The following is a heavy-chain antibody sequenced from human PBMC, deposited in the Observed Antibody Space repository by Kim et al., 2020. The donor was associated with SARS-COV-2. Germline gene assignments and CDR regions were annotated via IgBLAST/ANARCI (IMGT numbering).Heavy chain of an antibody. CDR1: GYTFTSYG. Sequence: ASVKVSCKASGYTFTSYGISWVRQAPGQGLEWMGWISAYNGNTNYAQKLQGRVTMTTDTSTSTAYMELRSLRSDDTAVYCCARVGLTYCGGDCYSEWWVDYWGQGTLVTVSS. CDR3: ARVGLTYCGGDCYSEWWVDY. J-gene: IGHJ4*02. CDR2: ISAYNGNT. D-gene: IGHD2-21*01. V-gene: IGHV1-18*01.